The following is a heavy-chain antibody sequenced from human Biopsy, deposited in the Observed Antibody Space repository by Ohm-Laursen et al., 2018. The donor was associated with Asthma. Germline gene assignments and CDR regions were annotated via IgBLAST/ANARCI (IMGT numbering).Heavy chain of an antibody. J-gene: IGHJ4*02. V-gene: IGHV4-39*01. CDR3: ARHWDWGSFFDY. CDR2: ISYTGSA. CDR1: GGSMSSSSYY. Sequence: GTLSLTCAASGGSMSSSSYYWGWIRQPPGKGLEWVGSISYTGSAYHNPSLKSRVTISVDTSKNPFSLKLSSVTAADTAVYYCARHWDWGSFFDYWGQGTPVTVSS. D-gene: IGHD7-27*01.